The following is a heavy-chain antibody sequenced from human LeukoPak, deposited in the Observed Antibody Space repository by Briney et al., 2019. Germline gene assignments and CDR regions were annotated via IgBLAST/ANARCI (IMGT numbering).Heavy chain of an antibody. V-gene: IGHV3-7*01. J-gene: IGHJ4*02. D-gene: IGHD3-16*01. CDR1: GYRFSMLW. CDR2: IKQDGSEQ. Sequence: GGSLRVSCGAPGYRFSMLWMTSVRQAPGKGLEWVANIKQDGSEQYYVDSVKGRFTVSRDNAKNSLYLQMNRLRVEDTAVYYCARLADYDYVWGSDFWGQGTLVTVSS. CDR3: ARLADYDYVWGSDF.